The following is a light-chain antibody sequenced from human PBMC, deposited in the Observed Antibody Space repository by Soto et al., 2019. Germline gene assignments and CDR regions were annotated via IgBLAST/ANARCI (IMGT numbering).Light chain of an antibody. Sequence: DIQMTQSPSSLSASVGDRVTISCQTSQNIYNYLNWYQQKPGKAPQLLISAASTLHTGVPSRFSGSGSGTDFTLTSSSLQPEDFATYYCHQTYNTLYTFGQGTKLEIK. CDR1: QNIYNY. CDR2: AAS. J-gene: IGKJ2*01. CDR3: HQTYNTLYT. V-gene: IGKV1-39*01.